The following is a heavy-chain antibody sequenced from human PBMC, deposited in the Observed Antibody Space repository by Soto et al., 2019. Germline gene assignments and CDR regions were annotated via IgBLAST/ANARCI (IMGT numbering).Heavy chain of an antibody. D-gene: IGHD3-10*01. V-gene: IGHV3-15*01. CDR1: GFTFSNAW. CDR3: TTDAAVLLWFEARKTPADY. Sequence: EVQLVESGGGLVKPGGSLRLSCAASGFTFSNAWMNWVRQAPGKGLEWIGRIKGKTDGATTDYAAPVKGRFTISRDDSKNTLYLEMNSLKIDDTAVYYCTTDAAVLLWFEARKTPADYWGQGTLVTVSS. J-gene: IGHJ4*02. CDR2: IKGKTDGATT.